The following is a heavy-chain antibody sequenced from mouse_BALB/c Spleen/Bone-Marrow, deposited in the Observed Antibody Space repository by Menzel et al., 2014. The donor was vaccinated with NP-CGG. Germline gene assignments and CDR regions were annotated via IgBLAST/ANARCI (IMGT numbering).Heavy chain of an antibody. Sequence: VQLQQSGAELVTPGASGKLSCTASGYTFTSYYMYWVKQRPGQGLEWIGEINPSNGGTNFNEKFKSRATLTVDKSSSTAYMQLSSLTSEDSAVYYCTRGRTWDFDYWGQGTTRAVSS. CDR3: TRGRTWDFDY. J-gene: IGHJ2*01. CDR2: INPSNGGT. V-gene: IGHV1S81*02. CDR1: GYTFTSYY.